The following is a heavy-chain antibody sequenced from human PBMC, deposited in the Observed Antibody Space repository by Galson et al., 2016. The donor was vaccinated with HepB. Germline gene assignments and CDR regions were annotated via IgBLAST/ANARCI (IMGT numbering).Heavy chain of an antibody. D-gene: IGHD2-2*03. CDR3: AKMDTVLGNGMDV. V-gene: IGHV3-23*01. J-gene: IGHJ6*01. CDR1: GLTLRRHA. Sequence: SLRLSCAASGLTLRRHAISWVRQAPGKGLEWVSAISADGGSIEYAQSVKGRFAISRDNSKNTVFLQMDSLRADDTALYYCAKMDTVLGNGMDVWGQGTTVTASS. CDR2: ISADGGSI.